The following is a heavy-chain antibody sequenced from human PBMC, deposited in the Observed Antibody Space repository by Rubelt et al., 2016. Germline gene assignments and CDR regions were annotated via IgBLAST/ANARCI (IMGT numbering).Heavy chain of an antibody. CDR3: ARHEGKQLANFDY. V-gene: IGHV4-39*01. CDR1: GGSISSSSYY. J-gene: IGHJ4*02. Sequence: QLQLQESGPGLVKPSETLSLTCTVSGGSISSSSYYWGWIRQPPGKGLEWIGSIYYSGSTYYNPSLKGRVTISVDTSKNQFSLKLSSVTAADTAVYYCARHEGKQLANFDYWGQGTLVTVSS. D-gene: IGHD6-13*01. CDR2: IYYSGST.